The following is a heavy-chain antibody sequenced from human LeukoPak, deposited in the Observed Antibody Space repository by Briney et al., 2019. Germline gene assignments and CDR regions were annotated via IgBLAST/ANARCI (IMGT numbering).Heavy chain of an antibody. V-gene: IGHV3-23*01. CDR3: APLGYCSDTSCSDTDY. CDR1: GFTFSSYA. J-gene: IGHJ4*02. D-gene: IGHD2-2*01. CDR2: ISGSGGST. Sequence: AGGSLRLSCAASGFTFSSYAMSWVRQAPGKGLEWVSAISGSGGSTYYADSVKGRFTISRDNSKNTLYLQMNSLRAEDTAVYYCAPLGYCSDTSCSDTDYWGQGTLVTVSS.